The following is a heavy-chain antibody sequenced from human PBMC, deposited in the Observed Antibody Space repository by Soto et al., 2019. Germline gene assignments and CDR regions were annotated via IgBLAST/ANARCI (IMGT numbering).Heavy chain of an antibody. CDR1: GFTFSNSW. J-gene: IGHJ4*02. V-gene: IGHV3-7*05. CDR3: ARSGYSYGPNPLLY. CDR2: IKQDGSEK. D-gene: IGHD5-18*01. Sequence: GGSLRLSCATSGFTFSNSWMSWVRQAPGKGLEWVANIKQDGSEKYYVDSVKGRFTISRDNARNSLYLQMNSLRAEDTAVYYCARSGYSYGPNPLLYWGQGTLVTVSS.